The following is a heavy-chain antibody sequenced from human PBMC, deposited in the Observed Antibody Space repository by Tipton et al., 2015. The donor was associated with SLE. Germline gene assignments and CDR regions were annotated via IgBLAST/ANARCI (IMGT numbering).Heavy chain of an antibody. CDR3: ATSDDSSGPSPDAFDI. Sequence: TLSLTCTVSGDSITSDYWIWIRQPPGKGLEWIGYISETGSSNNNPSLRSRVTISLDTSKNQFSLKLSSVTAADTAVYYCATSDDSSGPSPDAFDIWGQGTMVTVSS. CDR2: ISETGSS. J-gene: IGHJ3*02. V-gene: IGHV4-59*01. CDR1: GDSITSDY. D-gene: IGHD3-22*01.